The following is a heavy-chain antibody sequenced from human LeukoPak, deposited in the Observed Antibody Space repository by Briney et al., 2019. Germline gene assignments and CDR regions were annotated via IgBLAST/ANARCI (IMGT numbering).Heavy chain of an antibody. CDR1: GFTFSSYA. J-gene: IGHJ3*02. D-gene: IGHD3-10*01. V-gene: IGHV3-30*04. CDR2: ISYDGSNK. CDR3: ARDLYGSGSYWGAFDI. Sequence: GRSLRLSCAASGFTFSSYAMHWVRQAPGKGLEWVAVISYDGSNKYYADSVKGRFTISRDNSKNTLYLQTNSLRAEDTAVYYCARDLYGSGSYWGAFDIWGQGTMVTVSS.